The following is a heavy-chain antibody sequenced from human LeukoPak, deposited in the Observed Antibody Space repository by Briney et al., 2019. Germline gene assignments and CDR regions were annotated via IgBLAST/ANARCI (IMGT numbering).Heavy chain of an antibody. CDR2: IYYSGST. D-gene: IGHD3-22*01. Sequence: SETLSLTCTVSGGSISSYYWSWIRRPPGKGLEWIGYIYYSGSTNYNPSLKSRVTISVDTSENQFSLKLSSVTAADTAVYYCARELGYDSSGYYYEGDWFDPWGQGTLVTVSS. J-gene: IGHJ5*02. CDR1: GGSISSYY. CDR3: ARELGYDSSGYYYEGDWFDP. V-gene: IGHV4-59*01.